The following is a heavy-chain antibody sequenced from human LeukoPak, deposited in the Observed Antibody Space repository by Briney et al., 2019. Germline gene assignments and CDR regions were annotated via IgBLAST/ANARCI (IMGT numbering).Heavy chain of an antibody. V-gene: IGHV3-7*03. CDR1: GFTFSSYW. D-gene: IGHD5-12*01. J-gene: IGHJ3*02. Sequence: GGSLRLSCAAPGFTFSSYWMSWVRQAPGKGLERVANIKQDGSEKYYVDSVKGRFTVSRDNAKNSLYLQMNSLRAEDTAVYYCARGGVAIDASDIWGQGTMVTVSS. CDR3: ARGGVAIDASDI. CDR2: IKQDGSEK.